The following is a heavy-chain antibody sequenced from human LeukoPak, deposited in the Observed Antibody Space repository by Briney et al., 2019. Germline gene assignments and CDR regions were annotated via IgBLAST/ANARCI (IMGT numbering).Heavy chain of an antibody. D-gene: IGHD3-22*01. Sequence: SETLSLTRTVSGDSISSFQWSWIRQPARKGLEWIGRTYTSGSTNYNPYLKSRVTMSVDTSKNQFSLKLSSVTAADTAVYYCASEAYYYDSSGYYKYWGQGTLVTVSS. CDR1: GDSISSFQ. CDR3: ASEAYYYDSSGYYKY. CDR2: TYTSGST. J-gene: IGHJ4*02. V-gene: IGHV4-4*07.